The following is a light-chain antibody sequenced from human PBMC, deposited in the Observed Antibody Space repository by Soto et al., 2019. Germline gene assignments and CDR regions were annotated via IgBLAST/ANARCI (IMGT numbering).Light chain of an antibody. CDR1: SSDVGTYNY. CDR3: TSYTRDTALV. J-gene: IGLJ1*01. V-gene: IGLV2-14*01. CDR2: EVS. Sequence: QSALTQPASVSGSPGQSFTISCTGTSSDVGTYNYVSWYQHHPGKAPKLIIYEVSNRPSGVSNRFSGSKSGSTASLTIFGLQAEDEADYHCTSYTRDTALVFGTGTKLTVL.